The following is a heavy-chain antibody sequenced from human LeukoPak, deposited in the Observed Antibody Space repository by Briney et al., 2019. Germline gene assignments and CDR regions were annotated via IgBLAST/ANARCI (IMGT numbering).Heavy chain of an antibody. CDR2: ISNNGGYT. Sequence: GGSLRLSCAASGFTFSSSAMSWVRQAPGKGLEWVSAISNNGGYTDYADSVKGQFTISRDNSKNTLYLQMNSLRAEDTAVYYCARERYFDYWGQGTLVTVSS. V-gene: IGHV3-23*01. CDR3: ARERYFDY. CDR1: GFTFSSSA. J-gene: IGHJ4*02.